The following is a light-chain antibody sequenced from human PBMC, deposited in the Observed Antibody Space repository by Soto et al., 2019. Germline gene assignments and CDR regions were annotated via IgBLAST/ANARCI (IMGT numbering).Light chain of an antibody. CDR2: DVS. CDR3: SSYTSSTTLV. J-gene: IGLJ3*02. Sequence: QSVLTQPASGPGSPGQSITISCTGTSNDIGRYNYVSWYQQHPGKAPNLMIYDVSNRPPGVSNRFSGSKSGNTASLTISGLQAEDEADYFCSSYTSSTTLVFGGGTKVTVL. V-gene: IGLV2-14*01. CDR1: SNDIGRYNY.